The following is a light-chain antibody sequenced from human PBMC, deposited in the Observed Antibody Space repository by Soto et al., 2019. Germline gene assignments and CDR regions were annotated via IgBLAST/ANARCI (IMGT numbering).Light chain of an antibody. CDR2: GNS. CDR1: SSNIGAGYD. CDR3: QSYDSSLSGWV. J-gene: IGLJ3*02. V-gene: IGLV1-40*01. Sequence: QSVLTQPPSVSGAPGQRVTISCTGSSSNIGAGYDVHWYQQLPGTAPKLLIYGNSNRPSGVPDRFSGSKSGTSASLAITGLQAEDEADYYGQSYDSSLSGWVFGGGTELTLL.